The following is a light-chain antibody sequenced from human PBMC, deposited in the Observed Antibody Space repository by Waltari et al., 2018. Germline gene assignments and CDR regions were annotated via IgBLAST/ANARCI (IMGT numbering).Light chain of an antibody. CDR3: SSYTRRSYWV. CDR2: KVN. J-gene: IGLJ3*02. CDR1: SSDVGFYDF. Sequence: QSALTQPASVSGSPGQSITLSCTGTSSDVGFYDFVSWFQQHPGKAPKGMIYKVNNRPSGVSNRFSSSKSANTASLTISGLQAEDEADYYCSSYTRRSYWVFGGGTQLTVL. V-gene: IGLV2-14*01.